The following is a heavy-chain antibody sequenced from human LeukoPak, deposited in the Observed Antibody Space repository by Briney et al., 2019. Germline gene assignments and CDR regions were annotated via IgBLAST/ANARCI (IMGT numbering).Heavy chain of an antibody. V-gene: IGHV3-74*01. Sequence: PGGSLRLSCAASGFTFSTYCMHWVRQAPGKGPMWVSRICPDGTVTNYADSVKGRFIISRDISKNTLYLQMNSLRAEDSALYYCARGGRGSAAVVAPRSFDIWGQGTMVTVSS. CDR3: ARGGRGSAAVVAPRSFDI. CDR2: ICPDGTVT. J-gene: IGHJ3*02. CDR1: GFTFSTYC. D-gene: IGHD3-22*01.